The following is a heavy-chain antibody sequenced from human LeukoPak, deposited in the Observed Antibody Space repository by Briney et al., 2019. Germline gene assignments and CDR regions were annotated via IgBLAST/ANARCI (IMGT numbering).Heavy chain of an antibody. Sequence: TGGSLRLSCAASGFTFSSYAMSWVRQAPGKGLEWVSYISSSGSTIYYADSVKGRFTISRDNAKNSLYLQMNSLRAEDTAVYYCARGNRRWELVSCPDYWGQGTLVTVSS. D-gene: IGHD1-26*01. V-gene: IGHV3-48*04. CDR3: ARGNRRWELVSCPDY. J-gene: IGHJ4*02. CDR1: GFTFSSYA. CDR2: ISSSGSTI.